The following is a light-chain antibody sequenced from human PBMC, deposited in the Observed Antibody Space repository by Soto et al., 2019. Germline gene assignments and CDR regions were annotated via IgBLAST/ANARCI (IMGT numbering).Light chain of an antibody. CDR1: SGHSSYA. V-gene: IGLV4-69*01. J-gene: IGLJ2*01. CDR2: LNSDGSH. Sequence: QLVLTQSPSASASLGASVKLTCTLSSGHSSYAIAWHRQQPEKGPRYLMKLNSDGSHNKGDGIPDRFSGSTSGAERYLTISSLQSEDEADYYCHTWGTGIQVFGGGTKLTVL. CDR3: HTWGTGIQV.